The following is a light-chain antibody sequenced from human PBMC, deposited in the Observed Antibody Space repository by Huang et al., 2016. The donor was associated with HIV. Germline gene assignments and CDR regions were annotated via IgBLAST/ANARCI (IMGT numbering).Light chain of an antibody. CDR2: GAI. J-gene: IGKJ1*01. Sequence: ELVMTQSPATLSVSPGERATLSCRASQSISNDLAWYQQKPGQAPRRLVYGAINRPTGIPVGFSGSGSGTEFTLTISSLQSEDFAVYYCQQYNDWPWTFGQGTKVEIK. CDR1: QSISND. CDR3: QQYNDWPWT. V-gene: IGKV3-15*01.